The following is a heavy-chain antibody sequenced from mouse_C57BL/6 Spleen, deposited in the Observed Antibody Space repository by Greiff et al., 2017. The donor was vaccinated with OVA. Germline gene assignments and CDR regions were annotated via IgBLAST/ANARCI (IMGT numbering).Heavy chain of an antibody. Sequence: QVQLQQPGAELVKPGASVKLSCKASGYTFTSYWMHWVKQRPGQGLEWIGMIHPNSGSTNYNEKFKSKATLTVDKSSSTAYMQLSSLTSEDSAVYYCARSGEFSTTVVATSDDYAMDYCGQGTSVTVSS. CDR3: ARSGEFSTTVVATSDDYAMDY. CDR2: IHPNSGST. V-gene: IGHV1-64*01. CDR1: GYTFTSYW. J-gene: IGHJ4*01. D-gene: IGHD1-1*01.